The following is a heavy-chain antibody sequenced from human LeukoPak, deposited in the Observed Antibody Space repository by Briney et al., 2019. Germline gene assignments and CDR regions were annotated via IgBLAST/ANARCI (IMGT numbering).Heavy chain of an antibody. J-gene: IGHJ3*01. D-gene: IGHD1-26*01. V-gene: IGHV5-51*01. Sequence: GASLKISCKVSGSRFTSYCIGWVRQMPGKGLEWMGIIYPGDSGPTYSPSFQGQVTISVDKSISTAYLQWSSLQAADTAMYYCGMSGDRVPLQDDVFDVWGQGTMVTVST. CDR2: IYPGDSGP. CDR3: GMSGDRVPLQDDVFDV. CDR1: GSRFTSYC.